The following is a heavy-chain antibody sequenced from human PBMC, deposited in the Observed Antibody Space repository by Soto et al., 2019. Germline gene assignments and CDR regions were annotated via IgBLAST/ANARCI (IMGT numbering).Heavy chain of an antibody. J-gene: IGHJ4*02. CDR3: AAAPNYYGSGSYYWYFDY. CDR2: IVVGSGNT. Sequence: SVKVSCKASGYTFTGYYMQWVRQARGQRLEWIGWIVVGSGNTNYAQKFQERVTITRDMSTSTAYMELSSLRPEDTAVYYCAAAPNYYGSGSYYWYFDYWGQGTLVTVSS. D-gene: IGHD3-10*01. V-gene: IGHV1-58*02. CDR1: GYTFTGYY.